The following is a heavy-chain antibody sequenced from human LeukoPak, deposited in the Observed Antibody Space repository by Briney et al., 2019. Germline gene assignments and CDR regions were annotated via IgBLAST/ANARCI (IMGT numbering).Heavy chain of an antibody. J-gene: IGHJ4*02. V-gene: IGHV4-61*02. CDR2: IYTSGST. Sequence: SETLSLTCTVSGGSIGSGSYYWSWIRQPAGKGLEWIGRIYTSGSTNYNPSLKSRVTISLDTSKNQFPLKLSSVTAADTAVYYCANSIDFDYGDYYFDYWGQGALVTISS. CDR1: GGSIGSGSYY. D-gene: IGHD4-17*01. CDR3: ANSIDFDYGDYYFDY.